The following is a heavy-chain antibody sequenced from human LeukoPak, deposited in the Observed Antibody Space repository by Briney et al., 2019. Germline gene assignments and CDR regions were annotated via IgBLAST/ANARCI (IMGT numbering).Heavy chain of an antibody. CDR2: ISGSGGST. Sequence: GGSLRLSCAASGFTFSSYAMSWVRQAPGKGLEWVSAISGSGGSTYYADSVKGRFTISRDNSKNSLYLQMNSLRAEDTAVYYCARGPRDSEVGCTLYFDYWGQGTLVTVSS. D-gene: IGHD2-8*01. CDR3: ARGPRDSEVGCTLYFDY. J-gene: IGHJ4*02. V-gene: IGHV3-23*01. CDR1: GFTFSSYA.